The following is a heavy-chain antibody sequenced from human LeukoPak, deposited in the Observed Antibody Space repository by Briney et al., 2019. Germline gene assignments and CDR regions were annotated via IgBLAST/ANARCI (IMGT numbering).Heavy chain of an antibody. V-gene: IGHV4-59*08. J-gene: IGHJ4*02. CDR1: GGSISSYY. Sequence: PSETLSLTCAVSGGSISSYYWSWIRQPPGKGLEWIGYIYYSGSTNYNPSLKSRVTISVDTSKNQFSLKLSSVTAADTAVYYCARSGALSPYQPLTHRYYFDYWGQGTLVTVSS. CDR3: ARSGALSPYQPLTHRYYFDY. CDR2: IYYSGST. D-gene: IGHD2-2*01.